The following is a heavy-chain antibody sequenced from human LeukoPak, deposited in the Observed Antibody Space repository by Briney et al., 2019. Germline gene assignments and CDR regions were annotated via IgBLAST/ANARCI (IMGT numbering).Heavy chain of an antibody. CDR1: GFTFSSYG. CDR3: AKVGGYYYYYGMDV. D-gene: IGHD3-3*01. V-gene: IGHV3-30*18. Sequence: GRSLRLSCAASGFTFSSYGVHWVRQAPGKGLEWVAVISYDGSNKYYADSVKGRFTISRDNSKNTLYLQMNSLRAEDTAVYYCAKVGGYYYYYGMDVWGQGTTVTVSS. J-gene: IGHJ6*02. CDR2: ISYDGSNK.